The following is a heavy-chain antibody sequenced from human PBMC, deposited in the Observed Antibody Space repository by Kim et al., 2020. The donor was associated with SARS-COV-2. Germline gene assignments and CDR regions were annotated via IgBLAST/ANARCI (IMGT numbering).Heavy chain of an antibody. CDR2: IYYSGST. CDR1: GGSISSSSYY. Sequence: SETLSLTCTVSGGSISSSSYYWGWIRQPPGKGLEWIGSIYYSGSTYYNPSLKSRVTISVDTSKNQFSLKLSSVTAADTAVYYCARGPDYDFWSGYYWTGGWFDPWGQGTLVTVSS. CDR3: ARGPDYDFWSGYYWTGGWFDP. V-gene: IGHV4-39*07. D-gene: IGHD3-3*01. J-gene: IGHJ5*02.